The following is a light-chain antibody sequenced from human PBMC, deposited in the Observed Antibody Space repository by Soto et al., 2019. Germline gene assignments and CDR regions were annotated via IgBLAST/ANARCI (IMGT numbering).Light chain of an antibody. CDR3: QQQGT. V-gene: IGKV3-20*01. J-gene: IGKJ2*01. CDR2: AAS. Sequence: EIVLTQFPGTLSLSPGERATLSCRPSQSLSSSYLVWYQQKPGQAPRLLIYAASRRATGIPDRFSGSGSATAYSITNRRVDPEDYAVYYCQQQGTFGQGTKLEIK. CDR1: QSLSSSY.